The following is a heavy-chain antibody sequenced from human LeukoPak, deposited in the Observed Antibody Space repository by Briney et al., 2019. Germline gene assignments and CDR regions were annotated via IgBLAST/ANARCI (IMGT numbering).Heavy chain of an antibody. J-gene: IGHJ4*02. V-gene: IGHV1-46*01. CDR2: INPSGGST. Sequence: ASVKVSCKASGYTFTSYYMHWVRQDPGQGLEWMGIINPSGGSTSYAQKFQGRVTMTRDTSTSTVYMELSSLRSEDTAVYYCARDGSHLRDLDYWGQGTLVTVSS. CDR3: ARDGSHLRDLDY. CDR1: GYTFTSYY. D-gene: IGHD4-17*01.